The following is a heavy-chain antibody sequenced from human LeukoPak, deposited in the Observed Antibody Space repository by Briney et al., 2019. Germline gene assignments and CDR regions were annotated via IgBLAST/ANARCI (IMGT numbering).Heavy chain of an antibody. CDR3: TAWPVTYYYDSSGYYSEYFQH. D-gene: IGHD3-22*01. V-gene: IGHV3-15*07. CDR2: IKSKTXGXTT. J-gene: IGHJ1*01. Sequence: VRQAPGXGXEWVXRIKSKTXGXTTDYAAPVKGRFTISRDDSKNTLYLQMNSLKTEDTAVYYCTAWPVTYYYDSSGYYSEYFQHWGQGTLVTVSS.